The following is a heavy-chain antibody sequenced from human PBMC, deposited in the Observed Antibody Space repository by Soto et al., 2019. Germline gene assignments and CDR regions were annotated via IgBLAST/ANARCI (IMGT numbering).Heavy chain of an antibody. V-gene: IGHV4-4*02. CDR3: ARGVLGYCSSTSCYLDWFDP. Sequence: SETLSLTCAVSSGSISSSNWWSWVRQPPGKGLEWIGEIYHSGSTNYNPSLKSRVTISVDKSKNQFSLKLSSVTAADTAVYYCARGVLGYCSSTSCYLDWFDPWGQGTLVTVSS. CDR2: IYHSGST. J-gene: IGHJ5*02. CDR1: SGSISSSNW. D-gene: IGHD2-2*01.